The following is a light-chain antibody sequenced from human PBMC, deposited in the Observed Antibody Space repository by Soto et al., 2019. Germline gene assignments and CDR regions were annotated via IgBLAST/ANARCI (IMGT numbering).Light chain of an antibody. V-gene: IGLV7-43*01. CDR3: LLYYGGARLWV. Sequence: QAVVTQEPSLTVSPGGTVTLTCASSTGAVTSGYYPNWFQQKPGQVPRALIYSTSYKHSWTPARFSGSLLGGKAALTLSGVQPEDEAVYYCLLYYGGARLWVFGGGTKLTVL. CDR1: TGAVTSGYY. J-gene: IGLJ3*02. CDR2: STS.